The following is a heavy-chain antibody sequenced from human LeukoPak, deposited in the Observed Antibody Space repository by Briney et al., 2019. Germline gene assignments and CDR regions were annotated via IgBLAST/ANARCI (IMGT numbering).Heavy chain of an antibody. D-gene: IGHD3-22*01. Sequence: GGSLRLSCAASGFSFSSYAMHWVSQAPGKGLEWVAVIGHDGREKYYADSVKGRFTISRDNSKNTLYLQMNSLRAEDTAVYYCARKTDSSGSGDYWGQGTLVTVSS. CDR3: ARKTDSSGSGDY. J-gene: IGHJ4*02. CDR2: IGHDGREK. V-gene: IGHV3-30*04. CDR1: GFSFSSYA.